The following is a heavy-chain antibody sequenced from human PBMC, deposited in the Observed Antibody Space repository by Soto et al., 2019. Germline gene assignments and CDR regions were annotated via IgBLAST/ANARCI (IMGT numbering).Heavy chain of an antibody. Sequence: SGPTLVNPTQTLTLTCTFSGFSLSTSGMRVSWIRQPPGKSLEWLARIDWDDDKFYSTSLQTRLTISKDNSKNQVVLTMTNMDPVDTATYYCARSGGSGWSRGAIDYWGQGTLVTSPQ. CDR1: GFSLSTSGMR. J-gene: IGHJ4*02. V-gene: IGHV2-70*04. CDR2: IDWDDDK. CDR3: ARSGGSGWSRGAIDY. D-gene: IGHD6-19*01.